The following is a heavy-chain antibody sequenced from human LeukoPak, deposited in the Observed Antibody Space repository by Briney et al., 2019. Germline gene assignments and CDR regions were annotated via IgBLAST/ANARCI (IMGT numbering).Heavy chain of an antibody. Sequence: PGGSLRRSCAASGFTCSRYGMSWVRKAPGKGLEWVSATSGGGSSTSYADSVKGRFTISTAISTNTLELHMHSLRAEDTAVCYCAKGDSSGPRLYYYYYMDVWGKGTTVTISS. CDR1: GFTCSRYG. D-gene: IGHD3-22*01. J-gene: IGHJ6*03. CDR2: TSGGGSST. CDR3: AKGDSSGPRLYYYYYMDV. V-gene: IGHV3-23*01.